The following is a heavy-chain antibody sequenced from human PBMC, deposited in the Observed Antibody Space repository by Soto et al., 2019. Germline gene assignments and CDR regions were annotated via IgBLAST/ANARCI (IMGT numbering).Heavy chain of an antibody. Sequence: EVQLLESGGGLVQPGGSLRLSCAASGFTFSSYAMSWVRQAPGKGLEWVSAISGSGGSTYYADSVKGRFTISRDNSKNTLYLQMNSLRAEDKAVYYCAKDLPPYTAMVNSAYYYYMDVWGKGTTVTVSS. CDR2: ISGSGGST. CDR1: GFTFSSYA. D-gene: IGHD5-18*01. J-gene: IGHJ6*03. V-gene: IGHV3-23*01. CDR3: AKDLPPYTAMVNSAYYYYMDV.